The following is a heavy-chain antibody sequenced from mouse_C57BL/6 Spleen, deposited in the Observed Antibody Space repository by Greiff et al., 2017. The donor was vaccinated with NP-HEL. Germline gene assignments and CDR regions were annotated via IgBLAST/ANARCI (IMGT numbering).Heavy chain of an antibody. J-gene: IGHJ3*01. CDR1: GYTFTDYN. D-gene: IGHD2-3*01. CDR3: AREGYYVPWFAY. V-gene: IGHV1-22*01. CDR2: INPNNGGT. Sequence: VQLQQSGPELVKPGASVKMSCKASGYTFTDYNMHWVKQSHGKSLEWIGYINPNNGGTSYNQKFKGKATLTVNKSSSTAYMELRSLTSEDSAVYYCAREGYYVPWFAYWGQGTLVTVSA.